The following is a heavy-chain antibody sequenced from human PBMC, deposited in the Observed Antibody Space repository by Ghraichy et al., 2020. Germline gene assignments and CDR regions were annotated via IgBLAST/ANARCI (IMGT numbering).Heavy chain of an antibody. CDR1: GNSISSSYW. CDR3: ARAGFVNRLSLDSDS. CDR2: IYYRGIT. D-gene: IGHD2/OR15-2a*01. J-gene: IGHJ5*01. Sequence: SETLSLTCAVSGNSISSSYWWTWVRQSPGRRLEWLGAIYYRGITTYNPSLTGRLTISMDKSTDHFSLTLTSVIAADTAIYYCARAGFVNRLSLDSDSCSHRTLVTVSS. V-gene: IGHV4-4*02.